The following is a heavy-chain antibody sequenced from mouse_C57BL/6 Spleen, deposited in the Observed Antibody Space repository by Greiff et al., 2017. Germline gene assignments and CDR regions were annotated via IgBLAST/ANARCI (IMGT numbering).Heavy chain of an antibody. CDR1: GYAFSSYW. CDR3: ARSLRSYYHFFDY. J-gene: IGHJ2*01. D-gene: IGHD2-12*01. V-gene: IGHV1-80*01. Sequence: QVQLKESGAELVKPGASVKISCKASGYAFSSYWMNWVKQRPGQGLEWIGQIYPGDGDTNYNGKFKGKATLTADKSSSTAYMQLSSLTSEDSAVYFCARSLRSYYHFFDYWGQGTTLTVSS. CDR2: IYPGDGDT.